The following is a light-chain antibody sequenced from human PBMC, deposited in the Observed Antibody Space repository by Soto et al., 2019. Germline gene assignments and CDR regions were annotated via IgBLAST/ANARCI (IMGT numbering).Light chain of an antibody. V-gene: IGKV3-20*01. CDR2: GSS. Sequence: EIVLTQSPGTLSLSPGERATLSCRASQNVASSYLAWYQQKPGQAPRLLIYGSSIRGAGIPDRFSGSGSGTDFTLTISRLDPEDFAVYFYQQYGSSPRTFGQGTKVDIK. CDR1: QNVASSY. J-gene: IGKJ1*01. CDR3: QQYGSSPRT.